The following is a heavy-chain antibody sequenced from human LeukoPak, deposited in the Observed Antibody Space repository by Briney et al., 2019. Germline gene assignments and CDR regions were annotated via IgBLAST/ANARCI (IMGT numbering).Heavy chain of an antibody. CDR2: ISYDRSNK. V-gene: IGHV3-30*18. CDR1: GFTFINYG. J-gene: IGHJ4*02. Sequence: GGSLRLSCAASGFTFINYGTHRGRQAPRKGLDWVAVISYDRSNKHYAESVQGRLTISRDNSKHTLYMQMHSLRAEDTAVFFCAKPRGTYFLYFDYWGPVTLVSVS. CDR3: AKPRGTYFLYFDY. D-gene: IGHD1-26*01.